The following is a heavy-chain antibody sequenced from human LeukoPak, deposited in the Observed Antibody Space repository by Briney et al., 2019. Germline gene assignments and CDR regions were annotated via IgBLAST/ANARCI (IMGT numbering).Heavy chain of an antibody. CDR2: IKSETDGGTR. D-gene: IGHD5-12*01. CDR3: TTVVANYYYYGMAV. Sequence: GGSLRLSCAASGFTFTNAWMNWVRQAPGKGLEWVGRIKSETDGGTRDYAAPVQGRFTISRDDSKDMLYLQMNSLKTEDTGVYYCTTVVANYYYYGMAVWGQGTTVTVSS. V-gene: IGHV3-15*01. J-gene: IGHJ6*02. CDR1: GFTFTNAW.